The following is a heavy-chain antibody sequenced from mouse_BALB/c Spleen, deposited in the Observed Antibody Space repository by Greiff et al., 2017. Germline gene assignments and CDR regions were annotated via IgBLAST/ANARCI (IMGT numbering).Heavy chain of an antibody. D-gene: IGHD1-1*01. J-gene: IGHJ3*01. CDR2: ISNGGGST. CDR3: ASSLTTVVATPFAY. Sequence: EVQVVESGGGLVQPGGSLKLSCAASGFTFSSYTMSWVRQTPEKRLEWVAYISNGGGSTYYPDTVKGRFTISRDNAKNTLYLQMSSLKSEDTAMYYCASSLTTVVATPFAYWGQGTLVTVSA. CDR1: GFTFSSYT. V-gene: IGHV5-12-2*01.